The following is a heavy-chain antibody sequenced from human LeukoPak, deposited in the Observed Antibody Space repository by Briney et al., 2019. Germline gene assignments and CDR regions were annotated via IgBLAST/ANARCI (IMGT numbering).Heavy chain of an antibody. J-gene: IGHJ4*02. D-gene: IGHD3-16*02. CDR3: ASGRRLTFGGVIAHETFGY. Sequence: ASVKVSCKASGYTFTSYYMHWVRQAPGQGLEWMGIINPSGGSTSYAQKFQGRVTMTRDTSTSTVYMELSSLRSEDTAVYYCASGRRLTFGGVIAHETFGYWGQGTLVTVSS. V-gene: IGHV1-46*01. CDR2: INPSGGST. CDR1: GYTFTSYY.